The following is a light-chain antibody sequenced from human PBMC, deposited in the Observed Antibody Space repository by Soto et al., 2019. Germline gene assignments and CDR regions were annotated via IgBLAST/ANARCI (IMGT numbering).Light chain of an antibody. Sequence: AIRMTQSPSSLSASTGDRVTITCRASQGISSYLAWYQQKPGKAPKLLIYAASTLQSGVPSRFSGSGSGTDFTLTISCLQSEDFATYYCQQYNNWPETFGQGTKVDIK. J-gene: IGKJ1*01. CDR2: AAS. V-gene: IGKV1-8*01. CDR3: QQYNNWPET. CDR1: QGISSY.